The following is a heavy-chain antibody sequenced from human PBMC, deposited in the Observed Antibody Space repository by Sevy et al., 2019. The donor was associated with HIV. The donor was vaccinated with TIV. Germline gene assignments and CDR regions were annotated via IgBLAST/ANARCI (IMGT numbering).Heavy chain of an antibody. J-gene: IGHJ4*02. Sequence: GGSLRLSCAASGFIFSDYGMHWVRQSPGKGLEWVAVISYDGSNKYYADSVKGRFTISRDNSKNTLYLQMNSLRAEDTAVYYCARCFRELPTSGVDYWGQGTLVTVSS. CDR2: ISYDGSNK. CDR3: ARCFRELPTSGVDY. D-gene: IGHD1-26*01. CDR1: GFIFSDYG. V-gene: IGHV3-30*19.